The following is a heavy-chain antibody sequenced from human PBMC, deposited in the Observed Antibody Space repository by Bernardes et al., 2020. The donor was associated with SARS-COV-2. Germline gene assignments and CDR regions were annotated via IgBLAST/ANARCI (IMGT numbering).Heavy chain of an antibody. CDR2: FDPEDGET. V-gene: IGHV1-24*01. CDR1: GYTLTELS. Sequence: ASVKVSCKVSGYTLTELSMHWVRQAPGKGLEWMGGFDPEDGETIYAQKFQGRVTMTEDTSTDTAYMELSSLRSEDTAVYYCETGPAVARPGWFDPWGQGTLVTVSS. D-gene: IGHD6-19*01. J-gene: IGHJ5*02. CDR3: ETGPAVARPGWFDP.